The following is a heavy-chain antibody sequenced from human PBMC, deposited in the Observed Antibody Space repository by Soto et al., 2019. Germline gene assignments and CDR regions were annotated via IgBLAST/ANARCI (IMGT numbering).Heavy chain of an antibody. J-gene: IGHJ4*02. Sequence: GGSLRLSCAASGFTFSSYAMSWVRQAPGKGLEWVSAISGSGGSTYYADSVKGRFTISRDNSKNTLYLQMNSLRAEDTAVYYCAKDQRITMIVVVPYSAGFDYWGQGTLVTVSS. D-gene: IGHD3-22*01. CDR3: AKDQRITMIVVVPYSAGFDY. V-gene: IGHV3-23*01. CDR2: ISGSGGST. CDR1: GFTFSSYA.